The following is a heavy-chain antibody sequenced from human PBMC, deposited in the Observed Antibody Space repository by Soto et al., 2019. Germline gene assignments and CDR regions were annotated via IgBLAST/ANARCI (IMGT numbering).Heavy chain of an antibody. Sequence: GGSLRPSSEASGFNFNSYTINWVRQAPGKRLEWLSSISSSGYIFSTDSVRGRFTISRDNAKNSVYLPINSLRAEDTAVYFCARDCSGGSCYPGMDVWGQGTTVTVSS. J-gene: IGHJ6*02. CDR2: ISSSGYI. CDR3: ARDCSGGSCYPGMDV. V-gene: IGHV3-21*01. D-gene: IGHD2-15*01. CDR1: GFNFNSYT.